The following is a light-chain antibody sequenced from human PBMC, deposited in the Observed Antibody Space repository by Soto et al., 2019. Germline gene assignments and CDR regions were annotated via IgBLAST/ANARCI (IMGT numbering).Light chain of an antibody. V-gene: IGLV1-44*01. Sequence: QSVLTQPPSASGTPGQRVTISCSGSRSNIGSNAVNWYQQLPGTAPKLLIYSNSQRPSGVPDRFSGSKSGTSASLAISGLRSDDETNYYCAAWDDSLSGWVFGGGTKVTVL. CDR3: AAWDDSLSGWV. CDR1: RSNIGSNA. J-gene: IGLJ3*02. CDR2: SNS.